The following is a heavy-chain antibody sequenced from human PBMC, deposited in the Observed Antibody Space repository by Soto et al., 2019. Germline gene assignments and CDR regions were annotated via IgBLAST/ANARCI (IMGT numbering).Heavy chain of an antibody. CDR3: ARDQEAYSGYDFAFDI. Sequence: TSETLSLTCTVSGGSISSYYWSWIRQPAGKGLEWIGRIYTSGSTNYNPSLKSRVTMSVDTSKNQFSLKLSSVTAADAAVYYCARDQEAYSGYDFAFDIWGQGTMVTVSS. CDR1: GGSISSYY. J-gene: IGHJ3*02. V-gene: IGHV4-4*07. D-gene: IGHD5-12*01. CDR2: IYTSGST.